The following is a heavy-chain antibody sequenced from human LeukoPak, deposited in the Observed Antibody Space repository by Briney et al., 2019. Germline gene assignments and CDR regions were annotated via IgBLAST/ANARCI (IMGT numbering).Heavy chain of an antibody. V-gene: IGHV3-7*03. CDR3: ARVSGYYFDY. D-gene: IGHD1-26*01. CDR2: IKGDESEK. J-gene: IGHJ4*02. Sequence: GGSLRLSCAASGFSFSTDWMTWVRQAPGKGLEWVANIKGDESEKYYVDSVMGRFTISRDNAKNSLYLQMNSLRAEDTAVYYCARVSGYYFDYWGQGTLVTVSS. CDR1: GFSFSTDW.